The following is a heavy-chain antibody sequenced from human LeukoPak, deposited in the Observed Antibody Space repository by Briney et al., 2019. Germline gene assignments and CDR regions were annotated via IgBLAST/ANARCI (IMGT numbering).Heavy chain of an antibody. J-gene: IGHJ5*02. Sequence: ASVKGSCKASGYTFTGYYIHWVRQAPGQGLEWLGRISPNSGVPNYAQKFQGRVTMTRDTSVNTVYMELSGLKSDDTGAYYCAREVGYSTSWYGRFDPWGQGTVVTVSS. D-gene: IGHD6-13*01. V-gene: IGHV1-2*05. CDR3: AREVGYSTSWYGRFDP. CDR1: GYTFTGYY. CDR2: ISPNSGVP.